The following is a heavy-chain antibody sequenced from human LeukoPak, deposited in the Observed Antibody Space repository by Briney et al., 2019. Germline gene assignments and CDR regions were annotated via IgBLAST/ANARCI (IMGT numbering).Heavy chain of an antibody. J-gene: IGHJ4*02. CDR2: IASDGSST. CDR1: GFTFSSYW. Sequence: GGSLRLSCAASGFTFSSYWMNWVRQAPGKGQVWVSRIASDGSSTTYADSVEGRFSISRDNAKNTLYLQMNSLRVEDTAVYYCARGRPHGNDYWGQGTLVTVSS. D-gene: IGHD4-23*01. V-gene: IGHV3-74*01. CDR3: ARGRPHGNDY.